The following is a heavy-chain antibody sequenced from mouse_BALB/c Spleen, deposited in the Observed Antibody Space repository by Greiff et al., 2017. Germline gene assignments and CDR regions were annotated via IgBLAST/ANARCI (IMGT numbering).Heavy chain of an antibody. V-gene: IGHV2-6-7*01. D-gene: IGHD1-1*02. CDR1: GFSLTGYG. J-gene: IGHJ3*01. CDR3: ARGGGNSWFAY. CDR2: IWGDGST. Sequence: VQVVESGPGLVAPSQSLSITCTVSGFSLTGYGVNWVRQPPGKGLEWLGMIWGDGSTEYNSALKSRLSISKDNSKGQVFLTMNSLQTDDTARDYCARGGGNSWFAYWGQGTLVTVSA.